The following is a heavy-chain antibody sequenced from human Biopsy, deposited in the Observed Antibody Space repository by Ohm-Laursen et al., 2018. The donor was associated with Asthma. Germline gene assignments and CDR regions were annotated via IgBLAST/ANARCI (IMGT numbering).Heavy chain of an antibody. V-gene: IGHV1-24*01. Sequence: SVKVSCKTPGGTFSNFAISWVRQAPGQGLEWMGGHDHEEGGTVNARRFQGRVTMTEDTSTDTAYMELSSLSSDDTAVYYCASDFPKDYVRYNFQFWGQGTLVTVSS. CDR3: ASDFPKDYVRYNFQF. J-gene: IGHJ4*02. D-gene: IGHD4-17*01. CDR2: HDHEEGGT. CDR1: GGTFSNFA.